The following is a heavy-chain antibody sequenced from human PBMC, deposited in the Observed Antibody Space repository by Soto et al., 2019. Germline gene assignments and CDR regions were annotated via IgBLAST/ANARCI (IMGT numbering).Heavy chain of an antibody. J-gene: IGHJ4*02. Sequence: QVQLVESGGGVVQPGRSLRLSCAASGFSFSTYGMHWVRQARGKGLDWVAVIWDDGTNKYYADSVKGRFTISRDNSKNTLYLQMNSLRAEDTAVYYCVRDLREDGCSSSSCFYFDYWGQGTLVTVSS. CDR3: VRDLREDGCSSSSCFYFDY. CDR2: IWDDGTNK. CDR1: GFSFSTYG. D-gene: IGHD2-2*01. V-gene: IGHV3-33*01.